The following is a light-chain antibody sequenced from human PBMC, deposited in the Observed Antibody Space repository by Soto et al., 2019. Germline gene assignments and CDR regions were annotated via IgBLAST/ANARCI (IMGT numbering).Light chain of an antibody. V-gene: IGLV1-44*01. CDR2: NNN. J-gene: IGLJ1*01. CDR3: AAWDDSLNGLV. CDR1: SSNIGSNT. Sequence: QLVLTQPPSASGTPGQRVTNSCSGSSSNIGSNTVNWYQQLPGTAPKLLIYNNNQRPSGVPDRFSGSKSGTSASLAISGLQSEDEADYYCAAWDDSLNGLVFGTGTKVTVL.